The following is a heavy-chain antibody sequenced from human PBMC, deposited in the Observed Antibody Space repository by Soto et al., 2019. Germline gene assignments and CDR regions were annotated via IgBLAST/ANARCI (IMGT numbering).Heavy chain of an antibody. CDR1: GVSISSFY. D-gene: IGHD6-13*01. V-gene: IGHV4-59*01. CDR3: ARAAWSSSWYFES. CDR2: VFYSGST. Sequence: SETLSLTCTVSGVSISSFYWGWVRQPPGKGLEWIGHVFYSGSTNYIPSLKSRVTMSADTSKNQFSLRLTSVTAADTAVYYCARAAWSSSWYFESWGQGTLVTVSS. J-gene: IGHJ4*02.